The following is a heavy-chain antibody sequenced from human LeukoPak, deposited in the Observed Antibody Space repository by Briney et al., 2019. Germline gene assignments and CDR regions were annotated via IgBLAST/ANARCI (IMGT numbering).Heavy chain of an antibody. Sequence: ASVKVSCKASGYTFTGYYMHWVRQAPGQGLEWMGWINPNSGGTNYAQKFQGRVTMTRDTSISTAYMEPSRLRSDDTAVYYCARGYYYDSSGSHDAFDIWGQGTMVTVSS. D-gene: IGHD3-22*01. CDR3: ARGYYYDSSGSHDAFDI. V-gene: IGHV1-2*02. CDR1: GYTFTGYY. J-gene: IGHJ3*02. CDR2: INPNSGGT.